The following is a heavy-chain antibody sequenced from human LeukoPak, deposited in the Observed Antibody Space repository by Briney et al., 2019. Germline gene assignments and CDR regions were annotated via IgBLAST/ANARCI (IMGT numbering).Heavy chain of an antibody. J-gene: IGHJ6*02. CDR2: ISYDGSNK. D-gene: IGHD5-12*01. V-gene: IGHV3-30*18. Sequence: GGSLRLSCAASGFTFSSYGMHWVRQAPGKGLEWVAVISYDGSNKYYADSVKGRFTISRDNSKNTLYLQMNSLRAEDTAVYYCAKGEMATITGYYYGMDVWGQGTTVTVSS. CDR1: GFTFSSYG. CDR3: AKGEMATITGYYYGMDV.